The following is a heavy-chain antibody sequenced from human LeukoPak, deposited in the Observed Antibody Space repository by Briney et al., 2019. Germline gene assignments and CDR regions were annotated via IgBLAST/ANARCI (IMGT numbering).Heavy chain of an antibody. J-gene: IGHJ6*03. Sequence: PGGSLRLSCAASGFTFSSHGMSWVRQAPGKGLEWVSTISGSGDNTYYADSVKGRFTISRDNSKNTLYLQMNSLRAEDTAVYYCAKDGIIASAAPYYMDVWGKGTTVTISS. CDR3: AKDGIIASAAPYYMDV. CDR2: ISGSGDNT. V-gene: IGHV3-23*01. CDR1: GFTFSSHG. D-gene: IGHD6-13*01.